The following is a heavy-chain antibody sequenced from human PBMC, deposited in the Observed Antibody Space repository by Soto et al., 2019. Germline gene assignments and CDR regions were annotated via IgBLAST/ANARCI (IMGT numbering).Heavy chain of an antibody. J-gene: IGHJ4*02. CDR2: IYYSGST. CDR3: ASSPNGYYDSSGYYYFDY. V-gene: IGHV4-31*03. D-gene: IGHD3-22*01. CDR1: GGSISSGGYY. Sequence: SETLSLTCTVSGGSISSGGYYWSWIRQHPGKGLEWIGYIYYSGSTYYNPSLKSRVTISVDTSKNQFSLKLSSVTAADTAVYYCASSPNGYYDSSGYYYFDYWGQGTRGPSPQ.